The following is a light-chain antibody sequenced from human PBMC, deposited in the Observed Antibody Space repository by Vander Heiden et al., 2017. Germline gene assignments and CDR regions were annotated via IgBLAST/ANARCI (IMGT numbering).Light chain of an antibody. CDR1: QTISSW. V-gene: IGKV1-5*03. CDR3: RQYNSYSRT. Sequence: DIQMTQPPFILSPSVADTATITCRASQTISSWLAWYQQKPGKAPKGLIYKASSLESGVPSRFSGSGAGTEYTLTISSLQPDDFATYYCRQYNSYSRTFGQGTKLEIK. CDR2: KAS. J-gene: IGKJ2*01.